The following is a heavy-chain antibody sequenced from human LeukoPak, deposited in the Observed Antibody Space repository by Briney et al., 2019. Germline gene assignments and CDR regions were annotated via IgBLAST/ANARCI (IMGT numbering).Heavy chain of an antibody. V-gene: IGHV4-39*07. J-gene: IGHJ5*02. CDR2: IYYSGST. CDR1: GDSISSSSYY. D-gene: IGHD5-12*01. CDR3: ARVRGYDKNWFDP. Sequence: SETLSLTCTVSGDSISSSSYYWGWIRQPPGKGLEWIGSIYYSGSTYYNPSLKSRVTISVDTSKNQFSLKLSSVTAADTAVYYCARVRGYDKNWFDPWGQGTLVTVSS.